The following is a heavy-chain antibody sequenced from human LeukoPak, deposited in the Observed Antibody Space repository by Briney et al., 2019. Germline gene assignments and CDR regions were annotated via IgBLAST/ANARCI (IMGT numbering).Heavy chain of an antibody. Sequence: SETLSLTCAVYGGSFSGYYWSWIRQPPGKGLEWSGEINHSGSTNHNPSLKSRVTISVDTSKNQFSLKLSSVTAADTAVYYCARGRKYRIVGAPFYYWGQGTLVTVSS. CDR1: GGSFSGYY. CDR3: ARGRKYRIVGAPFYY. D-gene: IGHD1-26*01. J-gene: IGHJ4*02. CDR2: INHSGST. V-gene: IGHV4-34*01.